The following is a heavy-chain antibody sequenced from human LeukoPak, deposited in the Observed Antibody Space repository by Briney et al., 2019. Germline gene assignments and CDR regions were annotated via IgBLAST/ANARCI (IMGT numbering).Heavy chain of an antibody. Sequence: SETLSLTCTVSGGSTSSSSYYWGWIRQPPGKGLEWIGSIYYSGSTYYNPSLKSRVTISVDTSKNQFSLKLSSVTAADTAVYYCARDVAVGATGDYWGQGTLVTVSS. J-gene: IGHJ4*02. CDR1: GGSTSSSSYY. CDR3: ARDVAVGATGDY. D-gene: IGHD1-26*01. V-gene: IGHV4-39*07. CDR2: IYYSGST.